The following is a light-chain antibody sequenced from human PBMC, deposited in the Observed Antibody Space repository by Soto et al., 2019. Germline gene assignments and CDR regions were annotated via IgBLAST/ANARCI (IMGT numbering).Light chain of an antibody. J-gene: IGKJ1*01. Sequence: DIQMTQSPSTLSASVGDRVTITCRASQSISSWLAWYQQKPGEAPKLLIYNGCTLARGVPSRFSGSGSGTEFTLTISSLQPDDFATFYCQQYNTDSRTFGQGTKVEV. CDR2: NGC. CDR3: QQYNTDSRT. CDR1: QSISSW. V-gene: IGKV1-5*03.